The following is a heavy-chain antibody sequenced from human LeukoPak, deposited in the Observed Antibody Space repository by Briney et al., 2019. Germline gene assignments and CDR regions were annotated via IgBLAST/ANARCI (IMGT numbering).Heavy chain of an antibody. CDR3: ARAASGMDV. J-gene: IGHJ6*02. CDR1: GGSISSSSYY. Sequence: SETLSLTCTVSGGSISSSSYYWGWIRQPPGKGLEWIGEINHSGSTNYNPSLKSRVTTSVDTSKNQFSLKLSSVTAADTAVYYCARAASGMDVWGQGTTVTVSS. CDR2: INHSGST. V-gene: IGHV4-39*07.